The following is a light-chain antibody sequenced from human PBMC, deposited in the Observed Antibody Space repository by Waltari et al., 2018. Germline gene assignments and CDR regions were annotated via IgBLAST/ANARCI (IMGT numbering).Light chain of an antibody. Sequence: EIVLTQSPGTLSLSLGERATVSCRASQSVSRALAWYQQKPGQEPRLYIYGASTRATAIPDRYSGSGSWTDFSITISRLGPDDFSVYYCQHYLRLPVTFGQGTTVEI. CDR1: QSVSRA. CDR3: QHYLRLPVT. V-gene: IGKV3-20*01. J-gene: IGKJ1*01. CDR2: GAS.